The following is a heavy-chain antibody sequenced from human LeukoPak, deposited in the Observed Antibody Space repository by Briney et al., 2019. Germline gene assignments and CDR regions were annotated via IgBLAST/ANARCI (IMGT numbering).Heavy chain of an antibody. V-gene: IGHV3-73*01. Sequence: GGSQRLSCAASGFTFSGSAMHWVRQASGKGLEWVGRIRSKANSYATAYAASVKGRFTISRDDSKNTAYLQMNSLKTEDTAVYYCTRHVSADYGDYVGYYYYYMDVWGKGTTVTVSS. J-gene: IGHJ6*03. CDR1: GFTFSGSA. CDR2: IRSKANSYAT. CDR3: TRHVSADYGDYVGYYYYYMDV. D-gene: IGHD4-17*01.